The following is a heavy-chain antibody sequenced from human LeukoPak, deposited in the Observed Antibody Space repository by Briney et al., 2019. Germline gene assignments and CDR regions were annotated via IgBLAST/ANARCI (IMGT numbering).Heavy chain of an antibody. CDR1: GYTFTSYD. J-gene: IGHJ3*02. CDR2: MNPNSGNT. CDR3: ARVLCSSTSCYKGNAFDI. V-gene: IGHV1-8*01. D-gene: IGHD2-2*02. Sequence: ASVKVSCKASGYTFTSYDINWVRQATGQGLEWMGWMNPNSGNTGYAQKFQGRVTMTRNTSISTAYMELSSLRSEDTAVYYCARVLCSSTSCYKGNAFDIWGQGTMVTVSS.